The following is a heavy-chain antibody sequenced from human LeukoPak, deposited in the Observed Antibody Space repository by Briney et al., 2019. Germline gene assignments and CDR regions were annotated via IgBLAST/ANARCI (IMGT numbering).Heavy chain of an antibody. CDR3: ARGSYDYVWGNYRITFDY. CDR1: GGSFSVYY. J-gene: IGHJ4*02. CDR2: INHSGST. D-gene: IGHD3-16*02. Sequence: SETLSLTCAVYGGSFSVYYWSWIRHPPGKGLEWMGEINHSGSTNSNTSLKSRVTISVDTSKNQFSLKLSSVTAADTAVYYCARGSYDYVWGNYRITFDYWGQGTLVTVSS. V-gene: IGHV4-34*01.